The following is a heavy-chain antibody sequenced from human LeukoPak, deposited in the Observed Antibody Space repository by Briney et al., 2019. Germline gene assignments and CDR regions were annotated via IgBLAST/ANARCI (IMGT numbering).Heavy chain of an antibody. CDR1: GFTFSGSA. J-gene: IGHJ5*02. D-gene: IGHD6-19*01. V-gene: IGHV3-73*01. CDR3: TPIAVAAAFDP. Sequence: PGGSLKLSCAASGFTFSGSAMHWVRQASGTGLEWVGRIRSKANSYATAYAASVKGRFTISRDDSKNTAYLQMNSLKTEDTAVYYCTPIAVAAAFDPWGQGTLVTVSS. CDR2: IRSKANSYAT.